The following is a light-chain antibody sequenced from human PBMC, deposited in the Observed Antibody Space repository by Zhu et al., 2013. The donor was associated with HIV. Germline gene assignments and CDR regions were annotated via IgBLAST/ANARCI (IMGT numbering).Light chain of an antibody. J-gene: IGKJ3*01. CDR1: ESISNY. Sequence: DIQMTQSPSSVSASVGERVTITCRASESISNYLAWYQQKPGEAPKLLIYAASSLQTGVPSRFSGSGSGTDFTLTISSLQSDDFALYYCQQYSDWLPFTFGPGTKLEI. CDR3: QQYSDWLPFT. CDR2: AAS. V-gene: IGKV1-12*01.